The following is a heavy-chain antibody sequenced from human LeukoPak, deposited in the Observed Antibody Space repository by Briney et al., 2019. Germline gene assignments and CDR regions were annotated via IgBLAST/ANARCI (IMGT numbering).Heavy chain of an antibody. V-gene: IGHV4-61*08. Sequence: SETLSLTCTLSGGSVSSGDYYWSWIRQPPGKGLEWIGYTSYSGSTNYNPSLKSRVTVSLETYKNQFSLQLNSVTAADTAVYYCMGGPNFEAFDIWGQGTMVPVSS. CDR2: TSYSGST. CDR1: GGSVSSGDYY. CDR3: MGGPNFEAFDI. D-gene: IGHD3-16*01. J-gene: IGHJ3*02.